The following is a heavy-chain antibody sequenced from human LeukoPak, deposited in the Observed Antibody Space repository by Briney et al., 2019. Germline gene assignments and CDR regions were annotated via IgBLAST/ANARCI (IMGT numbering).Heavy chain of an antibody. CDR2: ISGSGGSA. Sequence: GGSLRLSCEASGFTFSSYAMSWVRQAPGKGLEWVSSISGSGGSAYYADSVKGRFTISRDNSKNTLYVQMTSLRAEDTAVYYCAKEALVGVVDYWGQGTLVTVSS. D-gene: IGHD1-26*01. J-gene: IGHJ4*02. CDR1: GFTFSSYA. V-gene: IGHV3-23*01. CDR3: AKEALVGVVDY.